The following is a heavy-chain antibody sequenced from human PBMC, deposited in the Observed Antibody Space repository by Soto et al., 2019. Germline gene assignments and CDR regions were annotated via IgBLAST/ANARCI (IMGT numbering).Heavy chain of an antibody. V-gene: IGHV3-49*03. D-gene: IGHD6-19*01. CDR2: IRSKAYGGTT. J-gene: IGHJ6*02. CDR1: GFTFGDYA. CDR3: TRDKVAGIYYHYRMDV. Sequence: PGGSLRLSCTASGFTFGDYAMSWFRQAPGKGLEWVGFIRSKAYGGTTEYAASVKGRFTITRDDSKSIAYLQMNSLKNEDTALYYFTRDKVAGIYYHYRMDVWGQGTPVPLPS.